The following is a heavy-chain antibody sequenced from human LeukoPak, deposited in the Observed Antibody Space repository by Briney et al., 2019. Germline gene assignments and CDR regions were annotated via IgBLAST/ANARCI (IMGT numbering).Heavy chain of an antibody. CDR3: AREGGIVVAFDP. D-gene: IGHD2-15*01. J-gene: IGHJ5*02. CDR1: GYTLTELS. V-gene: IGHV1-24*01. Sequence: ASVKVSCKVSGYTLTELSVHWVRQAPGKGLEWMGGFDPEDGETIYAQKFQGRVTITADKSTSTAYMELSSLRSEDTAVYYCAREGGIVVAFDPWGQGTLVTVSS. CDR2: FDPEDGET.